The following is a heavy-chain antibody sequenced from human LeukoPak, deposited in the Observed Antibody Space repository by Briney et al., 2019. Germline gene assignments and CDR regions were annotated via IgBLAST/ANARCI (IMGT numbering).Heavy chain of an antibody. Sequence: ASVKVSCKASGYTFTSYGISWVRQAPGQGLEWMGWINPNSGGTNYAQKFQGRVTMTRDTSISTAYMELSRLRSDDTAVYYCARALNSYGYSPFDSWGQGTLVTVSS. D-gene: IGHD5-18*01. CDR1: GYTFTSYG. CDR3: ARALNSYGYSPFDS. V-gene: IGHV1-2*02. J-gene: IGHJ4*02. CDR2: INPNSGGT.